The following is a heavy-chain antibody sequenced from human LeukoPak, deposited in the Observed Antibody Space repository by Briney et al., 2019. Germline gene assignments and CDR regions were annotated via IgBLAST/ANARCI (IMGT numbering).Heavy chain of an antibody. Sequence: RGESLKISCRFSGFDFTRDWIGWVRLMPGGGLEWMGIIFPDDSDTRYSPSFQGQVTLSADKSISTAYLQWSSLKASDTAIYYCARRDPTTVTAFDYWGQGTLVTVSS. CDR2: IFPDDSDT. J-gene: IGHJ4*02. CDR3: ARRDPTTVTAFDY. V-gene: IGHV5-51*01. D-gene: IGHD4-17*01. CDR1: GFDFTRDW.